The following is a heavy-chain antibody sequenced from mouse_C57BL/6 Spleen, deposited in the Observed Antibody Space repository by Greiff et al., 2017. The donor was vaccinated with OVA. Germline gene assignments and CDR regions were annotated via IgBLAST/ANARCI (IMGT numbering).Heavy chain of an antibody. CDR2: IDPSDSET. CDR1: GYTFTSYW. V-gene: IGHV1-52*01. Sequence: VQLQQPGAELVRPGSSVKLSCKASGYTFTSYWMHWVKQRPIQGLEWIGNIDPSDSETHYNQKFKDKATLTVDKSSSTAYMQRSSLTSEDAAVYYWARESYRGAKGYWGQGISVTVAS. CDR3: ARESYRGAKGY. J-gene: IGHJ4*01. D-gene: IGHD2-14*01.